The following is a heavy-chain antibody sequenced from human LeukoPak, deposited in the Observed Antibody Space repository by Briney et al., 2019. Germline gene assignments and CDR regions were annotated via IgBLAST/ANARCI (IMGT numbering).Heavy chain of an antibody. CDR2: IRNKAKRYST. V-gene: IGHV3-72*01. J-gene: IGHJ4*02. Sequence: GGSLRLSCAISGFTFSDHYMDWVRQAPGKGLEWVVRIRNKAKRYSTEYAASVKGRFTISRDDSKNSLYLQMNSLKTEDTAVYYCVRHRGYSYGYVDYWGQGTLVTVSS. CDR3: VRHRGYSYGYVDY. D-gene: IGHD5-18*01. CDR1: GFTFSDHY.